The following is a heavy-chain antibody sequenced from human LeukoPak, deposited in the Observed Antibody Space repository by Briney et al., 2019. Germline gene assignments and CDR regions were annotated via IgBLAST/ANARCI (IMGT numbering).Heavy chain of an antibody. D-gene: IGHD1-14*01. CDR1: GFTFSSYA. CDR3: ARGDRYLGFDY. CDR2: ISGSGGST. V-gene: IGHV3-23*01. Sequence: GGSMRLSCAASGFTFSSYAMSWVRQAPGKGLEWVSAISGSGGSTYYADSVKGRFTISRDNSKNTLYLQMNSLRAEDTAVYYCARGDRYLGFDYWGQGTLATVSS. J-gene: IGHJ4*02.